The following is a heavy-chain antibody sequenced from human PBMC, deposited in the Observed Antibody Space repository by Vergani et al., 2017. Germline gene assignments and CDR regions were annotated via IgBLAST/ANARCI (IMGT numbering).Heavy chain of an antibody. CDR1: GFTFSSYA. D-gene: IGHD4-17*01. CDR3: ARDPLDGDYYYYYMDV. CDR2: ISYDGSNK. Sequence: QVQLVESGGGVVQPGRSLRLYCAASGFTFSSYAMHWVRQAPGKGLEWVAVISYDGSNKYYADSVKGRFTISRDNSKNTLYLQMNSLRAEDTAVYYCARDPLDGDYYYYYMDVWGKGTTVTVSS. V-gene: IGHV3-30-3*01. J-gene: IGHJ6*03.